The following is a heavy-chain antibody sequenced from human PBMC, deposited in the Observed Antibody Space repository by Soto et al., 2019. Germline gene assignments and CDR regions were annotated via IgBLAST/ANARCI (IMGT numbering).Heavy chain of an antibody. J-gene: IGHJ4*02. D-gene: IGHD1-26*01. CDR3: AEGGATALDF. CDR1: GFTFSNYA. Sequence: GGSLRLSCVASGFTFSNYAIHWVRQAPGKGLEWVAVISYDGNNKYYADSVKGRFTISRDNSKNTLYLQMNSLRAEDTAVYYCAEGGATALDFWGQGTLVTVSS. CDR2: ISYDGNNK. V-gene: IGHV3-30-3*01.